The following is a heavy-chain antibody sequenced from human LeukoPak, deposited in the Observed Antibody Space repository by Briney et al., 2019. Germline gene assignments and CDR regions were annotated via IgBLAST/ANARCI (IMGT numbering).Heavy chain of an antibody. J-gene: IGHJ6*03. CDR2: ISSSGSTI. CDR3: ARGNGRQQLASKYMDV. CDR1: GFTFSDYY. V-gene: IGHV3-11*01. Sequence: GGSLRLSCAASGFTFSDYYMSWIRQAPGKGLEWVSYISSSGSTIYYADSVKGRFTISRDNAKNSLYLQMNSLRAEDTAVYYCARGNGRQQLASKYMDVWGKGTTVTVSS. D-gene: IGHD6-13*01.